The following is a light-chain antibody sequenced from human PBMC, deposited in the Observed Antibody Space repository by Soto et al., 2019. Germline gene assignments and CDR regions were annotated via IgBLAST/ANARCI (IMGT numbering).Light chain of an antibody. V-gene: IGKV1-6*01. CDR3: LQDFNYPWT. J-gene: IGKJ1*01. CDR2: SAS. CDR1: QGIRTD. Sequence: AIQMTQSPSSLSASVGDRVTITCRASQGIRTDLGWYQQKPGKAPKLLICSASSLQSGVPSRFTGTASGTDFTLTISSLQPEDFATYYCLQDFNYPWTFGQGTKVEVK.